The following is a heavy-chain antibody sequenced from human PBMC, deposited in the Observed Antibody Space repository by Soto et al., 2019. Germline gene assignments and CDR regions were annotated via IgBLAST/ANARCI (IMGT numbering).Heavy chain of an antibody. CDR2: INPSGGST. CDR3: ARKQQQGIDY. V-gene: IGHV1-46*01. D-gene: IGHD6-13*01. CDR1: VYTFTSYY. J-gene: IGHJ4*02. Sequence: XSVKVSCKASVYTFTSYYMHWVRQAPGQGLEWMGIINPSGGSTSYAQKFQGRVTMTRDTSTSTVYMELSSLRSEDTAVYYCARKQQQGIDYWGQGALVTVSS.